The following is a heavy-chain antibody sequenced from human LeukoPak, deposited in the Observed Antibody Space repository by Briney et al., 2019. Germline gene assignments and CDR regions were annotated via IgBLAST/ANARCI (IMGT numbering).Heavy chain of an antibody. D-gene: IGHD6-13*01. Sequence: GGSLRLSCAASGFTFSNSWMHWVRQAPGKGLVWVSRINSDGKTTTYADSVKGRFTISRDNAQSTLYLQMNSLSAEDTAVYYCARDLGQQGIWGQGTMVTVSS. CDR1: GFTFSNSW. CDR3: ARDLGQQGI. V-gene: IGHV3-74*01. CDR2: INSDGKTT. J-gene: IGHJ3*02.